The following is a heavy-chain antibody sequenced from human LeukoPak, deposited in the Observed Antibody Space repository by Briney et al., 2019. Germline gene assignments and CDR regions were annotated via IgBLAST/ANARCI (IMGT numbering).Heavy chain of an antibody. CDR1: GYTFTSYG. D-gene: IGHD3-9*01. CDR3: ARSELRYFDWLLMNNWFDP. CDR2: ISAYNGNT. J-gene: IGHJ5*02. Sequence: ASVKVSCKASGYTFTSYGISWVRQDPGQGLEWMGWISAYNGNTNYAQKLQGRVTMTTDTSTSTAYMELRSLRSDDTAVYYCARSELRYFDWLLMNNWFDPWGQGTLVTVSS. V-gene: IGHV1-18*01.